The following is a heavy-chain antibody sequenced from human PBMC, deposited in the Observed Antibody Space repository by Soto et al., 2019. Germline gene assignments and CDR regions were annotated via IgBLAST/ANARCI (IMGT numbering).Heavy chain of an antibody. J-gene: IGHJ4*02. D-gene: IGHD6-19*01. CDR1: GYNFPKYG. CDR3: ARLLITVAGSGYDY. V-gene: IGHV1-3*04. Sequence: ASVKVSSKASGYNFPKYGIYCVRQAPGQRLEWMGWINIGTGNTEYSQNFQGRVTITSDTSASTIYMELSSLRPEDTAVYYCARLLITVAGSGYDYQGQETVVTVSS. CDR2: INIGTGNT.